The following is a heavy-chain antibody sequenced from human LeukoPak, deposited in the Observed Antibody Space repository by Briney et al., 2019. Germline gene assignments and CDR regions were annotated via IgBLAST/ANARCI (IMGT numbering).Heavy chain of an antibody. CDR2: ISYDGSNK. V-gene: IGHV3-30-3*01. CDR3: ARARRRGYYFDY. CDR1: GFTFSSYA. Sequence: GGSLRLSCAASGFTFSSYAMHWVRQAPGKGLEWVAVISYDGSNKYYADSVKGRFTISRDNSKNTLYLQMNSLRAEDAAVYYCARARRRGYYFDYWGQGTLVTVSS. J-gene: IGHJ4*02. D-gene: IGHD3-16*01.